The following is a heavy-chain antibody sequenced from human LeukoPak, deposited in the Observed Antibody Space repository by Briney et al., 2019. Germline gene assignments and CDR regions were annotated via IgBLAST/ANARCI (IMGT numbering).Heavy chain of an antibody. CDR3: ARDQGDGYNGIDY. D-gene: IGHD5-24*01. CDR1: GGSISSYY. Sequence: SETLSLACTVSGGSISSYYWSWIRQPPGKGLEWIGYIYYSGSTNYNPSLKSRVTISVDTSKNQFSLKLSSVTAADTAVYYCARDQGDGYNGIDYWGQGTLVTVSS. J-gene: IGHJ4*02. V-gene: IGHV4-59*01. CDR2: IYYSGST.